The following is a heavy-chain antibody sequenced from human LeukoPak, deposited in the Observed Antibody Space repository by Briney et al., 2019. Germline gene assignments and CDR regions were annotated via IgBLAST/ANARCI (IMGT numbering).Heavy chain of an antibody. CDR2: INPNSGGT. D-gene: IGHD3-22*01. CDR3: ATYYYDSSGQKHFDY. J-gene: IGHJ4*02. CDR1: GYTFTGYY. V-gene: IGHV1-2*02. Sequence: ASVKVSCKASGYTFTGYYMHWVRQAPGQGLEWMGWINPNSGGTNYAQKFQGRVTMTRDTSISTAYMELSRLRSDDTAVYYCATYYYDSSGQKHFDYWGQGTLATVSS.